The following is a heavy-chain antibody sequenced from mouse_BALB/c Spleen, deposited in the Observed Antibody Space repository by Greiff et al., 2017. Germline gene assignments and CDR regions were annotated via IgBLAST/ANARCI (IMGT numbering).Heavy chain of an antibody. CDR3: SREVITTATGLNYYAMDD. V-gene: IGHV1S127*01. J-gene: IGHJ4*01. Sequence: QVQLQQSGPELVRPGASVKMSCKASGYTFTSYWMHWVKQRPGQGLEWIGMIDPSNSETRLNQKFKDKATLNVDKSSNTAYMQLSSLTSEDAAVYDWSREVITTATGLNYYAMDDWGQGTSVTVSS. CDR1: GYTFTSYW. D-gene: IGHD1-2*01. CDR2: IDPSNSET.